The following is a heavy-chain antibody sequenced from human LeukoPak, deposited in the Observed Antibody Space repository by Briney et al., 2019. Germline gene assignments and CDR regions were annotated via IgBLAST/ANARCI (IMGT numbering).Heavy chain of an antibody. CDR3: AKSRAWALEYDY. CDR1: GFTVSSNY. V-gene: IGHV3-53*01. Sequence: GGSLRLSCAASGFTVSSNYMSWVRQAPGKGLEWVSVIYSGGSTYYADSVKGRFTISRDNSKNTLYLQMNSLRAEDTAVYYCAKSRAWALEYDYWGQGTLVTVSS. J-gene: IGHJ4*02. CDR2: IYSGGST. D-gene: IGHD2/OR15-2a*01.